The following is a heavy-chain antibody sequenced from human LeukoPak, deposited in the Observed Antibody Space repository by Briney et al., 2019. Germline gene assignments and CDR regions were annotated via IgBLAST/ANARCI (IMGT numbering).Heavy chain of an antibody. J-gene: IGHJ4*02. D-gene: IGHD6-19*01. CDR2: ITSSSDTM. CDR3: AREGGIAVAGTELKPEDY. Sequence: GGSLRLSCAASGFTFSSSSMNWVRQAPGKGLEWVSYITSSSDTMYYAGSVKGRFIISRDNAKNSLYLQMNSLRAEDTAVYYCAREGGIAVAGTELKPEDYWGQGTLVTVSS. CDR1: GFTFSSSS. V-gene: IGHV3-48*01.